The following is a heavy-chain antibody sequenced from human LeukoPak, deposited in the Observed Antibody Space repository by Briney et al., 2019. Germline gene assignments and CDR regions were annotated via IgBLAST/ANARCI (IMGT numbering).Heavy chain of an antibody. J-gene: IGHJ4*02. CDR1: GGSISSGGYY. CDR3: ARYRIGYCSSTSCPGFFDY. CDR2: IYYSGST. V-gene: IGHV4-31*03. D-gene: IGHD2-2*01. Sequence: SETLSLTCTVSGGSISSGGYYWSWIRQHPGKGLEGIGYIYYSGSTYYNPSLKSRVTISVDTSKNQFPLKLSSVTAADTAVYYCARYRIGYCSSTSCPGFFDYWGQGTLVTVSS.